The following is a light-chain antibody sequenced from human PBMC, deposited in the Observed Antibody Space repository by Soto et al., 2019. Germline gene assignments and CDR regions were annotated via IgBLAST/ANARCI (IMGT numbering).Light chain of an antibody. Sequence: EIVLTQSPATLSVSPGDRATLSCRASQSVSRDLAWYQQKPGQAPRLLIYGASTRAPSIPARFSGSGSGTDFTLTISSLQSEDFAVYYCQQYDKWPTWTFGQGTKVDI. J-gene: IGKJ1*01. CDR1: QSVSRD. CDR3: QQYDKWPTWT. CDR2: GAS. V-gene: IGKV3-15*01.